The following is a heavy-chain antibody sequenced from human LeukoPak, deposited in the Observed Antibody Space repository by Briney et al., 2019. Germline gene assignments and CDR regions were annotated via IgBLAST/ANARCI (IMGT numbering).Heavy chain of an antibody. CDR2: IRNDGSNK. Sequence: GGSLRLSCAASGLSFSSYGMHWVRQAPDTGREGVTYIRNDGSNKYYADSVKGRFTISRDDSKNTLYLQMNSLRAEDTAVYYCARPDRSYCSGGSCKSHAFDIWGQGTMVTVSS. J-gene: IGHJ3*02. V-gene: IGHV3-30*02. CDR1: GLSFSSYG. CDR3: ARPDRSYCSGGSCKSHAFDI. D-gene: IGHD2-15*01.